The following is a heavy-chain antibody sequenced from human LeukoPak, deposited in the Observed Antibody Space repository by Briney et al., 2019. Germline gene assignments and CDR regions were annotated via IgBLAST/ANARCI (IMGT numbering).Heavy chain of an antibody. D-gene: IGHD2-8*01. CDR1: GGSISSSSYY. Sequence: PSETLSLTCTVSGGSISSSSYYWGWLRQPPGKGLEWIGSIYYNGSTYYNPSLKSRVTISVDTSKNQFSLKLSSVTAADTAVYYCAQNGQSGFSFDPWGQGTLVTVSS. CDR2: IYYNGST. CDR3: AQNGQSGFSFDP. J-gene: IGHJ5*02. V-gene: IGHV4-39*01.